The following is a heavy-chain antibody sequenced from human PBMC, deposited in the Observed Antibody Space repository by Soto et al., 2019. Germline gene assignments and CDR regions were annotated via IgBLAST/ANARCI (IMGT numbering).Heavy chain of an antibody. CDR1: GGTFSTFG. Sequence: PVKVSCKASGGTFSTFGISWVRQAPGQGLEWMGGIIPFFGTARYSQKFEDRITITADESTNTVYMDLRSLTSEDTAIYYCAKSAPMDAGDKYYYDFWGQGALVTVSS. CDR2: IIPFFGTA. CDR3: AKSAPMDAGDKYYYDF. D-gene: IGHD4-17*01. V-gene: IGHV1-69*01. J-gene: IGHJ4*02.